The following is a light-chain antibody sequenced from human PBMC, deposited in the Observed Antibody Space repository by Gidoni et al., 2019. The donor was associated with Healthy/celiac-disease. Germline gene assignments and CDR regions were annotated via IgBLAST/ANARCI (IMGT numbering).Light chain of an antibody. J-gene: IGKJ2*01. CDR2: AAS. V-gene: IGKV1-8*01. Sequence: AIRMTQSPSSFSASTGDRVTITCRASQGISSYLAWYQQKPGKAPKLLIHAASTLQSGVPSRFSGSGSGTDFTLTISCLQSEDFATYYCQQYYSYPYTFXXXTKLEIK. CDR3: QQYYSYPYT. CDR1: QGISSY.